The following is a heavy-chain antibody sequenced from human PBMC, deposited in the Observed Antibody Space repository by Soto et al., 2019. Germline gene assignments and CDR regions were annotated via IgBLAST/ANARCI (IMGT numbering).Heavy chain of an antibody. D-gene: IGHD6-19*01. CDR2: INPNSGGT. CDR1: GYTFTGYY. CDR3: ARSRGSGWSRQYYLDY. V-gene: IGHV1-2*02. Sequence: ASVKVSCKASGYTFTGYYMHWVRQAPGQGLEWMGWINPNSGGTNYAQKFQGRVTMTRDTSISTAYMELSRLRSDDTAVYYCARSRGSGWSRQYYLDYWGQGTLVTVSS. J-gene: IGHJ4*02.